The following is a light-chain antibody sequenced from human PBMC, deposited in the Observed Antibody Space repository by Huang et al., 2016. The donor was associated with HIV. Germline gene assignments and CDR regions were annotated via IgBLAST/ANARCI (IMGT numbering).Light chain of an antibody. CDR3: QQYGSTPYT. CDR2: DAS. CDR1: QSVNSNY. V-gene: IGKV3D-20*01. J-gene: IGKJ2*01. Sequence: EIVLTQSPATLSLSPGERATLSCGASQSVNSNYLAWYQQRPGLAPSLLIYDASSRATGIPDRFGGSGSETNFTLTISRLEPEDFATYYCQQYGSTPYTFGQGTKLEIK.